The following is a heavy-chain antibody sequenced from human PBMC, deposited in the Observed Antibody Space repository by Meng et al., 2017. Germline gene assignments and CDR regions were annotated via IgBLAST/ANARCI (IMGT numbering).Heavy chain of an antibody. CDR3: AKDIQEGYNWNYLAFDY. D-gene: IGHD1-7*01. Sequence: GESLKISCAASGFTFSNYEMNWVRQAPGKGLEWVSYISSSANTIYYADSVKGRFTISRDNAKSSLYLQMNSLRAEDTALYYCAKDIQEGYNWNYLAFDYWGQGTRVTGSS. CDR2: ISSSANTI. V-gene: IGHV3-48*03. J-gene: IGHJ4*02. CDR1: GFTFSNYE.